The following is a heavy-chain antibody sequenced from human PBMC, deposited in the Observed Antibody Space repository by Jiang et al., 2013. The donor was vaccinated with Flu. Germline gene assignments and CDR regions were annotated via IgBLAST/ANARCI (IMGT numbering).Heavy chain of an antibody. CDR1: GDSFSSSTHY. V-gene: IGHV4-61*02. CDR3: ASEKWLETYFDY. J-gene: IGHJ4*02. CDR2: VSYNGVI. Sequence: LVKPSETLSLACSVSGDSFSSSTHYWSWIRQPAGKGLEWIGRVSYNGVINYNPSLKSRVTMSVDTSKNQFSLILTSVTAADAAVYYCASEKWLETYFDYWGRGTLVTVPS. D-gene: IGHD6-19*01.